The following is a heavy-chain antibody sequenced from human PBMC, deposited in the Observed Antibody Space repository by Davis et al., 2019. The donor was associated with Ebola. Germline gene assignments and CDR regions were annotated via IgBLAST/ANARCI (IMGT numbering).Heavy chain of an antibody. D-gene: IGHD2-21*01. CDR1: GGSFSGYY. J-gene: IGHJ5*02. V-gene: IGHV4-34*01. CDR2: INHSGST. Sequence: SETLSLTCAVYGGSFSGYYWSWIRQPPGKGLEWIGEINHSGSTNYNPSLKSRVTISVDTSKNQFSLTLSSVTAADTAVYYCARFPVVVIATQYNWFDPWGQGTLVTVSS. CDR3: ARFPVVVIATQYNWFDP.